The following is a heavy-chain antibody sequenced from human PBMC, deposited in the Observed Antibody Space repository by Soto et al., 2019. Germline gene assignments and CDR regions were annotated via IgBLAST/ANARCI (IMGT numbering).Heavy chain of an antibody. CDR1: GFTFTSSA. V-gene: IGHV1-58*01. CDR2: IVVGSGNT. D-gene: IGHD3-9*01. CDR3: AAEEIRYFDWFDY. J-gene: IGHJ4*02. Sequence: ASVKVSCKASGFTFTSSAVQWVRQARGQRLEWIGWIVVGSGNTNYAQKFQERVTITWDMSTITAYMELSSLRSEDTAVYYCAAEEIRYFDWFDYWGQGTLVTVSS.